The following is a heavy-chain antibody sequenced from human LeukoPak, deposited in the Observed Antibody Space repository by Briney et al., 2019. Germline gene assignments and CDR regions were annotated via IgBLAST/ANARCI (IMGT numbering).Heavy chain of an antibody. D-gene: IGHD3-22*01. CDR2: INSDGSST. CDR1: GFTFSSYW. CDR3: ARDHAHYYDSSGYYSLPDH. J-gene: IGHJ4*02. V-gene: IGHV3-74*01. Sequence: GGSLRLSCAASGFTFSSYWMHWVRQAPGKGLVWVSRINSDGSSTSYADSVKGRFTISRDNAKNTLYLQMNSLRAEDTAVYYCARDHAHYYDSSGYYSLPDHWGQGTLVTVSS.